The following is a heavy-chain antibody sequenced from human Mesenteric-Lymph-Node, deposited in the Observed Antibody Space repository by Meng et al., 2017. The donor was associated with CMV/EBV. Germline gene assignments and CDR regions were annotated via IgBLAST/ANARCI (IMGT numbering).Heavy chain of an antibody. J-gene: IGHJ4*02. CDR1: GFTFSSYA. Sequence: GGPLRLSCAASGFTFSSYAMSWVRQAPGKGLEWVSVVYGGGGGTHYADSVQGRFTISRYNFKCTLYLQMNSLRADDTALYYCAKGVNWNRPPFDYWGQGTLVTVSS. CDR3: AKGVNWNRPPFDY. V-gene: IGHV3-23*03. D-gene: IGHD1-20*01. CDR2: VYGGGGGT.